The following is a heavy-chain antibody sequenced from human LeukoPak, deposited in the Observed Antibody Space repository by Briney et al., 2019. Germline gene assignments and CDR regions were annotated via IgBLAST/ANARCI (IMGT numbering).Heavy chain of an antibody. J-gene: IGHJ4*02. CDR3: ARRAAAGRRFDY. CDR1: GFTLSDYY. Sequence: PGGSLRLSCAVSGFTLSDYYMSWIRQAPGKGLEWVSYISSGGSTISHADSVKGRFAISRDTAENSLYLQMNSLRAEDTAVYYCARRAAAGRRFDYWGQGTLVTVSS. D-gene: IGHD6-13*01. V-gene: IGHV3-11*01. CDR2: ISSGGSTI.